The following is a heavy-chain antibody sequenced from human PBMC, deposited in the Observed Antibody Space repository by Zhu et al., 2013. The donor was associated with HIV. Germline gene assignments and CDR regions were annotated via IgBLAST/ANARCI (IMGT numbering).Heavy chain of an antibody. D-gene: IGHD1-1*01. J-gene: IGHJ6*02. CDR1: GYTFNSHG. V-gene: IGHV1-2*02. CDR2: INPNSGGT. CDR3: AREQQLPLYSYYYGFDV. Sequence: QAQLVQSGVDVKKPGASLKVSCKASGYTFNSHGISWLRQAPGQGLEWLGWINPNSGGTSYAQHFQDRVTMTRDTSINTASMELSRLTSDDTAVYYCAREQQLPLYSYYYGFDVWGQGTTVTVSS.